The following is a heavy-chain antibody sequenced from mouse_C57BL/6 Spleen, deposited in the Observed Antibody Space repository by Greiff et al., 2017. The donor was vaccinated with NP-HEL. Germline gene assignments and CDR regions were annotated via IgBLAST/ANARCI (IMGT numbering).Heavy chain of an antibody. Sequence: VQLQQSGAELVKPGASVKLSCKASGYTFTSYWMQWVKQRPGQGLEWIGEIDPSDSYTNYNQKFKGKATLTVDTSSSTAYMQLSSLTSEDSAVYYCSRSWRLSGDYYAMDYWGQGTSVTVSS. V-gene: IGHV1-50*01. D-gene: IGHD2-4*01. CDR3: SRSWRLSGDYYAMDY. CDR1: GYTFTSYW. CDR2: IDPSDSYT. J-gene: IGHJ4*01.